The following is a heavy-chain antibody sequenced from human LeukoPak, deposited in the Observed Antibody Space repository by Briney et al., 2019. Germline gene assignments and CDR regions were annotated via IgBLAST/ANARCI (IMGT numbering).Heavy chain of an antibody. CDR2: ISGSGDST. D-gene: IGHD6-19*01. J-gene: IGHJ4*02. Sequence: GGSLRLSCAGSGFTFSDYSMNWVRQAPGKGLEWVSGISGSGDSTYYAYSVKGRFTISRDNSKNTLYLQMNSLRAEDTAVYFCARRSGVEVAGAFDYWGQGTLVTVSS. CDR3: ARRSGVEVAGAFDY. V-gene: IGHV3-23*01. CDR1: GFTFSDYS.